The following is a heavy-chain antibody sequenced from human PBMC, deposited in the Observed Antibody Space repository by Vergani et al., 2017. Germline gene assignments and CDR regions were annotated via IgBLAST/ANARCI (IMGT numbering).Heavy chain of an antibody. Sequence: QVQLQQWGGGLLKPSETLSLTCVVNGGSFTSYHWTWIRQSPGEGLEWVGDIDHTGRPDYNPALKSRLTMSVDKTRNKSSLTLNSVTATDTAIYFCARVNTETSGHLYYYYYMDVWGQGTAVTVS. J-gene: IGHJ6*03. D-gene: IGHD4-11*01. V-gene: IGHV4-34*01. CDR3: ARVNTETSGHLYYYYYMDV. CDR2: IDHTGRP. CDR1: GGSFTSYH.